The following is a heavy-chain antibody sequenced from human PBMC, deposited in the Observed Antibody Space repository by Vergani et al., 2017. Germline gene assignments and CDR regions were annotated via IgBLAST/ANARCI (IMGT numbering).Heavy chain of an antibody. V-gene: IGHV3-74*03. CDR3: AKDFCSSTSCYTPPDAFDI. D-gene: IGHD2-2*02. Sequence: EVQLVESGGGSVQSGGSLRLSCVASGFSFNTYWMHWVRQVPGKGLMWVARIDEYGNRATYGDFETGRFTISRDNAKNTVFLQMNNLRAEDTAVYYCAKDFCSSTSCYTPPDAFDIWGQGTMVTVSS. J-gene: IGHJ3*02. CDR2: IDEYGNRA. CDR1: GFSFNTYW.